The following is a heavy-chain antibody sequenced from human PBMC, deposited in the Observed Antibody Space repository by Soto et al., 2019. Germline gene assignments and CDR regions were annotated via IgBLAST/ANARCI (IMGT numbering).Heavy chain of an antibody. CDR1: GFIFSNNG. V-gene: IGHV3-33*01. CDR2: TSHDGRDN. J-gene: IGHJ4*02. D-gene: IGHD3-10*01. Sequence: QVQLVESGGGMVQPGRSLRLSCAASGFIFSNNGFHWVRQAPGKGLEWVSLTSHDGRDNHYADSVKGRFTISRDNAKNTVLLQMYSLRVEDTAVYFWAGWGGSMSSGYYIDYWGQGTLVTVSS. CDR3: AGWGGSMSSGYYIDY.